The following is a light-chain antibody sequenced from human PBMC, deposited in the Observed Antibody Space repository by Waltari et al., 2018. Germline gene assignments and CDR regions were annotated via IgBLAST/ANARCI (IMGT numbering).Light chain of an antibody. CDR3: SSFTSSRTWV. V-gene: IGLV2-14*01. J-gene: IGLJ3*02. Sequence: QSALTQPASVSASPGQSITISCTGTTSDLGGYSYVSWYQQHPGKAPKLMVYDFSSRPSGVSIRFSGSKSGNTASLIISGLQAEDEADYYCSSFTSSRTWVFGGGTKLTGL. CDR1: TSDLGGYSY. CDR2: DFS.